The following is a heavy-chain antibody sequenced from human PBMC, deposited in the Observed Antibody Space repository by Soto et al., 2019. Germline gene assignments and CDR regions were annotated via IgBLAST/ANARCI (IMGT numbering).Heavy chain of an antibody. CDR2: IYYSGST. CDR3: ARQYYYGSGSYSGYYYGMDV. Sequence: SETLSLTCTVSGGSISSSSYYWGWIRQPPGKGLEWIGSIYYSGSTYYNPSLKSRVTISVDTSKNQFSLKLSSVTAADTAVYYCARQYYYGSGSYSGYYYGMDVWGQGTTVTVSS. V-gene: IGHV4-39*01. CDR1: GGSISSSSYY. D-gene: IGHD3-10*01. J-gene: IGHJ6*02.